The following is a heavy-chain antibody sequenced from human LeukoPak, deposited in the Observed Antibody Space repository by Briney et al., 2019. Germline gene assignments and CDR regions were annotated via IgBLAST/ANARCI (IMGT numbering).Heavy chain of an antibody. CDR3: AKYSVQLWDNFDY. J-gene: IGHJ4*02. V-gene: IGHV3-23*01. CDR1: GFTFSSYA. Sequence: GGSLRLSCAASGFTFSSYAMSWVRQAPGKGLEWVSAISGSGGSTYYADSVKGRFTIPRDNSKNTLYLQRNSLRAEATAVYYCAKYSVQLWDNFDYWGQGTLVTASS. D-gene: IGHD5-18*01. CDR2: ISGSGGST.